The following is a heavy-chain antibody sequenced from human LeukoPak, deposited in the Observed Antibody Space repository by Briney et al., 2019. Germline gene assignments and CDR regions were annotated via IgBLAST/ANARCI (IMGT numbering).Heavy chain of an antibody. D-gene: IGHD5-18*01. Sequence: PGGSLRLSCAASGFTFSSYNMNWVRQAPGKGLEWVSSISSTSSYIYYADSVKGRFTISRDNAKNSLYLHMNSLRAEDTAVYYCARGGYAYGYHYWGQGTLVTVSS. CDR2: ISSTSSYI. V-gene: IGHV3-21*01. CDR3: ARGGYAYGYHY. J-gene: IGHJ4*02. CDR1: GFTFSSYN.